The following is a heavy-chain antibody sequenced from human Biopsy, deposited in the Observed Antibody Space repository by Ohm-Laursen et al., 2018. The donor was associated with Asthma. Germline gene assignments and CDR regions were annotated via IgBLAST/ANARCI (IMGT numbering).Heavy chain of an antibody. CDR1: GFMFRSFG. J-gene: IGHJ5*02. CDR3: ARDESFSMASGSWFDP. Sequence: SLRLSCTASGFMFRSFGMHWVRQAPGKGLEWVAVISYDGNHKFYEDSVKGRFTISRDNSKNTMYLVMNSLRPEDTAVYYCARDESFSMASGSWFDPWGQGTLVTVSS. V-gene: IGHV3-30*03. CDR2: ISYDGNHK. D-gene: IGHD2/OR15-2a*01.